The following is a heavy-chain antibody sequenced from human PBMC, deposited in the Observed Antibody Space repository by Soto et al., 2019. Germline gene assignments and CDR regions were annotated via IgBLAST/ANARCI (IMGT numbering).Heavy chain of an antibody. D-gene: IGHD2-21*02. CDR3: ARDVPPYCGGDCNDAFDI. CDR2: IIPIFGTA. J-gene: IGHJ3*02. Sequence: QVQLVQSGAEVKKPGSSVKVSCKASGGTFSSYAISWVRQAPGQGLEWMGGIIPIFGTANYAQKFQGRVTITADESTGTAYMELSSLRSEDTAVYYCARDVPPYCGGDCNDAFDIWGQGTMVTVSS. CDR1: GGTFSSYA. V-gene: IGHV1-69*01.